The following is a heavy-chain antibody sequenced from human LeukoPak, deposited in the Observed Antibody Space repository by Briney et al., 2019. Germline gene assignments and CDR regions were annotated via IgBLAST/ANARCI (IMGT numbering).Heavy chain of an antibody. CDR3: ARGSYYYDSSGFLCDY. CDR2: IIPIFGTA. V-gene: IGHV1-69*13. J-gene: IGHJ4*02. Sequence: SVKASCKASGGTFSSYAISWVRQAPGQGLEWMGGIIPIFGTANYAQKFQGRVTITADESTSTAYMELSSLRSEDTAVYYCARGSYYYDSSGFLCDYWGQGTLVTVSS. D-gene: IGHD3-22*01. CDR1: GGTFSSYA.